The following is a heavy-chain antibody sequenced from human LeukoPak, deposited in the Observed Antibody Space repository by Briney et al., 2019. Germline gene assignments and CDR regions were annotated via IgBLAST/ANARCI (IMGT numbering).Heavy chain of an antibody. D-gene: IGHD2-2*01. V-gene: IGHV1-69*01. CDR1: GGTFSSYA. CDR3: ASSEYYCSSTSCYYYYGMDV. CDR2: IIPIFGTA. J-gene: IGHJ6*02. Sequence: AASVKVSCKASGGTFSSYAISWVRQAPGQGLEWMGGIIPIFGTANYAQKFQGRVTITADESTSTAYMELSSLRSEDMAVYYCASSEYYCSSTSCYYYYGMDVWGQGTTVTVSS.